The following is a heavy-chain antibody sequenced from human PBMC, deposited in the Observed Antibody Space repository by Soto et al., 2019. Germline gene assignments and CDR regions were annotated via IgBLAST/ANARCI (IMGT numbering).Heavy chain of an antibody. CDR3: ARIRYYYYYYMDV. CDR2: INHSGST. CDR1: GGSFSGYY. V-gene: IGHV4-34*01. Sequence: SETLSLTCAVYGGSFSGYYWSWIRQPPGKGLEWIGEINHSGSTNYNPSLKSRVTISVDTSKNQFSLKLSSVTAADTAVYYCARIRYYYYYYMDVWGKGTTVTVSS. J-gene: IGHJ6*03.